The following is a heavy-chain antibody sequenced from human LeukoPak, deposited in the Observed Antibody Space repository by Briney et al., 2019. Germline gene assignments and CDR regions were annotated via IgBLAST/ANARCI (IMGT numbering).Heavy chain of an antibody. CDR1: GLTFSRYA. Sequence: PGGSLRLLCAPCGLTFSRYAMRCAPDARGGGLEWVSDISGGGDNTYNAASVRGGFTISRDNTNNTLFLQMNSLSAEDTAIYYWAKPVDGASVQRYFQHGGQGTLVTVSS. D-gene: IGHD1-1*01. J-gene: IGHJ1*01. CDR3: AKPVDGASVQRYFQH. V-gene: IGHV3-23*01. CDR2: ISGGGDNT.